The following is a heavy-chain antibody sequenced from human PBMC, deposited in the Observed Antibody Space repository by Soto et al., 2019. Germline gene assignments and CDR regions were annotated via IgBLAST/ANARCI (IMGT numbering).Heavy chain of an antibody. CDR3: ARAEILWFGDGFNYYYGMDV. CDR1: GFTFSSYW. V-gene: IGHV3-74*01. D-gene: IGHD3-10*01. CDR2: INSDGSST. Sequence: PGGSLRLSCAASGFTFSSYWMHWVRQAPGKGLVWVSRINSDGSSTSYADSVKGRFTISRDNAKNTLYLQMNSLRAEDTAVYYCARAEILWFGDGFNYYYGMDVWGQGTTVTVSS. J-gene: IGHJ6*02.